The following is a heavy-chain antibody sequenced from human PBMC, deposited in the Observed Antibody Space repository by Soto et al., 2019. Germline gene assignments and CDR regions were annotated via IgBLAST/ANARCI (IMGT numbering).Heavy chain of an antibody. J-gene: IGHJ5*02. CDR2: IYATGTT. CDR1: GASISGFY. V-gene: IGHV4-4*07. CDR3: VRDGTKTLRDWFDP. Sequence: SETLSLTCTVSGASISGFYWSWIRKSAGKGLEWIGRIYATGTTDYTPSLKSRFMMSVDTSKKQFSLKLRSVTAADTAVYYCVRDGTKTLRDWFDPWGQGISVTVSS. D-gene: IGHD1-1*01.